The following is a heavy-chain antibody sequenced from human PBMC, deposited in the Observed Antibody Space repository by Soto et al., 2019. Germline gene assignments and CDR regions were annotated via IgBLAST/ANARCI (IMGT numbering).Heavy chain of an antibody. CDR2: ISGSGGST. CDR1: GFTFSSYA. J-gene: IGHJ4*02. CDR3: AKGPQYCSSTSCYYPDY. D-gene: IGHD2-2*01. Sequence: GRSLRLSCAASGFTFSSYAMSWVRQAPGKGLEWVSAISGSGGSTYYADSVKGRFTISRDNSKNTLYLQMNSLRAEDTAVYYCAKGPQYCSSTSCYYPDYWGQGTLVTVSS. V-gene: IGHV3-23*01.